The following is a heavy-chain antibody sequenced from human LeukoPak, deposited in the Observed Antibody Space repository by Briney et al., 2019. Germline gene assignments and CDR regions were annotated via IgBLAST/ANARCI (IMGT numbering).Heavy chain of an antibody. CDR3: ARERYPILDYYYYGMDV. D-gene: IGHD1-14*01. CDR2: IIPILGIA. J-gene: IGHJ6*02. Sequence: SVKVSCKASGGTFSSYAISWVRQAPGQGLEWMGRIIPILGIANYAQKFQGRVTITADKSTSTAYMELSSLRSEDTAVYYCARERYPILDYYYYGMDVWGQGTTVTASS. V-gene: IGHV1-69*04. CDR1: GGTFSSYA.